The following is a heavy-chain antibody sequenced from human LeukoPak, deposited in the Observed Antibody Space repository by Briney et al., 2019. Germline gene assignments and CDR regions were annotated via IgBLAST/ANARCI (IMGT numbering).Heavy chain of an antibody. CDR3: ARDRRQRVDYFDY. J-gene: IGHJ4*02. D-gene: IGHD6-25*01. CDR2: IIWNGGSI. Sequence: GGSLRLSCAASGFTFSDYAMNWVRQAPGKGLEWVAGIIWNGGSIDYGDSVKGRFTISSDKAKKFLSLQMNSLRAEDTAVYYCARDRRQRVDYFDYWGQGTLVTVSS. V-gene: IGHV3-20*04. CDR1: GFTFSDYA.